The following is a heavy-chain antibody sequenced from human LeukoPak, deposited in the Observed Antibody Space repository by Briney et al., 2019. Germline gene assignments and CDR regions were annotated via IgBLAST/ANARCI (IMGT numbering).Heavy chain of an antibody. J-gene: IGHJ4*02. V-gene: IGHV4-59*01. CDR3: ARGYSSGYYYLPFDY. Sequence: PSETLSLTCTVSGRSISCYYWSWIEQPPGKGLEGIGYIYYSESTNYNPYLKSRITISVDKSKNQFSLKLSSVTAADTAVYYCARGYSSGYYYLPFDYWGQGTLVTVSS. D-gene: IGHD3-22*01. CDR2: IYYSEST. CDR1: GRSISCYY.